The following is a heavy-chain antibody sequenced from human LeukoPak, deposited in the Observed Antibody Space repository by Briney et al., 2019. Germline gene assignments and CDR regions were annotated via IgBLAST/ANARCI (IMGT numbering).Heavy chain of an antibody. CDR3: ARGGRTFDY. CDR2: INHSGST. CDR1: GGSIRSYY. V-gene: IGHV4-34*01. Sequence: PSETLSLTCTVSGGSIRSYYWNWIRQPPGKGLEWIGEINHSGSTNYNPSLKSRVTISVDTSKNQFSLKLSSVTAADTAMYYCARGGRTFDYWGQGTLVTVSS. J-gene: IGHJ4*02.